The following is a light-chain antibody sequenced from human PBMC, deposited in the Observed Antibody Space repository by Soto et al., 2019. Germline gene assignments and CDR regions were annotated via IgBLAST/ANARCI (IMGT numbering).Light chain of an antibody. CDR3: QQYGNSPFT. CDR1: QSVTGDK. V-gene: IGKV3-20*01. J-gene: IGKJ2*01. CDR2: GRS. Sequence: EIGLTQSPGPLSLSPGNSAALSCRASQSVTGDKVAWYQQRPGQAPRLLIYGRSTRATDIPARFRGSGSGTDYTLTINRLEPEDFALYYYQQYGNSPFTFGQGTKREI.